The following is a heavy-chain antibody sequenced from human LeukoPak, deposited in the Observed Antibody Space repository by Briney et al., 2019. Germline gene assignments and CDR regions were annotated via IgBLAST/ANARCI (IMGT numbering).Heavy chain of an antibody. CDR2: ISYDGTNK. J-gene: IGHJ4*02. Sequence: GRSLTLSCAVSGFPFNTYGMHWVRQAPGKGLEWVAVISYDGTNKFYADSVKGRFTISRDNSRNTVYLQVNRLRVEDTAVYYCAKDTGSARLDYWGQGTLVTVSS. CDR1: GFPFNTYG. D-gene: IGHD4-17*01. CDR3: AKDTGSARLDY. V-gene: IGHV3-30*18.